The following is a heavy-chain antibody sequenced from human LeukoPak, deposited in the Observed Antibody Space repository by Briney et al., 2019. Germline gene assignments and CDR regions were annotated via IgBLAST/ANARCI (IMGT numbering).Heavy chain of an antibody. CDR3: ARAPAIVEMATSYDY. CDR2: IYYSGST. V-gene: IGHV4-59*01. D-gene: IGHD5-24*01. CDR1: GGSFSGYY. Sequence: SETLSLTCAVYGGSFSGYYWSWVRQPPGKGLEWIGYIYYSGSTNYNPSLKSRVTISVDTSKNQFSLKLSSVTAADTAVYYCARAPAIVEMATSYDYWGQGTLVTVSS. J-gene: IGHJ4*02.